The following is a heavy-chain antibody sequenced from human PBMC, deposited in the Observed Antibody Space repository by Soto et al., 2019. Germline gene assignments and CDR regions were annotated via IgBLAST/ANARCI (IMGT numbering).Heavy chain of an antibody. D-gene: IGHD2-2*02. CDR2: ISGSGGST. Sequence: EVQLLDSGEDLVEPGGSLRLSCAASGFTFSNYVMSWVRQAPGTGLAWVSAISGSGGSTYYADSVKGRFTISRDNSKNMLYLQMHSLRAKDTAVYYCAKRPASINTFDYWGQGTLVTVSS. CDR1: GFTFSNYV. CDR3: AKRPASINTFDY. V-gene: IGHV3-23*01. J-gene: IGHJ4*02.